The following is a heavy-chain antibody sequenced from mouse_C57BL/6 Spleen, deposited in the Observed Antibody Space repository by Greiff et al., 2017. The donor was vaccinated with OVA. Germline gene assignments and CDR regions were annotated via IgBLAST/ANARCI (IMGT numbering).Heavy chain of an antibody. J-gene: IGHJ4*01. Sequence: QVQLQQPGAELVKPGASVKLSCKASGYTFTSYWMHWVKQRPGQGLEWIGMIHPNSGSTNYNEKFKSKATLTVDKSSSTAYMQLSSLTSEDSAVYYCASGVIYDGYSYYAMDYWGQGTSVTVSS. D-gene: IGHD2-3*01. V-gene: IGHV1-64*01. CDR1: GYTFTSYW. CDR3: ASGVIYDGYSYYAMDY. CDR2: IHPNSGST.